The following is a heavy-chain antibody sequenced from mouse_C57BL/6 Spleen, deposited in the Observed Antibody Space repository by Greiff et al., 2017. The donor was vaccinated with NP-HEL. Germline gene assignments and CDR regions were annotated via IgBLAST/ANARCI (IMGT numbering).Heavy chain of an antibody. V-gene: IGHV1-81*01. J-gene: IGHJ2*01. Sequence: VQRVESGAELARPGASVKLSCKASGYTFTSYGISWVKQRTGQGLEWIGEIYPRSGNTYYNEKFKGKATLTADKSSSTAYMELLSLTSEDSAVYFCARDLTITTVVARDYWGQGTTLTVSS. CDR3: ARDLTITTVVARDY. D-gene: IGHD1-1*01. CDR1: GYTFTSYG. CDR2: IYPRSGNT.